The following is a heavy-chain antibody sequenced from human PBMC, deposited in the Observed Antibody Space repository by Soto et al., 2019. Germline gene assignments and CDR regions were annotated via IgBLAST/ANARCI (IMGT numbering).Heavy chain of an antibody. Sequence: AAVEVTCKASGGTFTRYGINWVRQAPGRGLEWMGWINPGNGNTKYSQQFKGRVIIDRDTSASTAYMELSSLRSEDTAVYYCARGGYFDISNYLAYWGLGTLVTVSS. D-gene: IGHD3-22*01. J-gene: IGHJ4*02. CDR1: GGTFTRYG. CDR2: INPGNGNT. V-gene: IGHV1-3*01. CDR3: ARGGYFDISNYLAY.